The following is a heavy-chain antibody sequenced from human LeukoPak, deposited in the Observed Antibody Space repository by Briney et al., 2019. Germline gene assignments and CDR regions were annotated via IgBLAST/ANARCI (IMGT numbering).Heavy chain of an antibody. CDR3: ARVSIVTERY. J-gene: IGHJ4*02. Sequence: GGSMRLSCAASGFTFSSYSMNWVRQAPGKGLEWVSSISSSSSYIYYADSVKGRFTISRDNAKNSLYLQMNSLRAEDTAVYYCARVSIVTERYWGQGTLVTVSS. CDR2: ISSSSSYI. CDR1: GFTFSSYS. D-gene: IGHD2-21*02. V-gene: IGHV3-21*01.